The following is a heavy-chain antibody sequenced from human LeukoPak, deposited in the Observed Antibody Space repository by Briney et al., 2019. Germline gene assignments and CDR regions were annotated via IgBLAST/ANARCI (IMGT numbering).Heavy chain of an antibody. J-gene: IGHJ4*02. CDR1: GGSISSGGYY. Sequence: SETLSLTCTVSGGSISSGGYYWSWIRQHPGKGLEWIGYIYYSGSTCYNPSLKSRVTISVDTSKNQFSLKLNSVTAADTAVYYCARAPTGYYDSSGLDYWGQGTLVTVSS. V-gene: IGHV4-31*03. CDR2: IYYSGST. D-gene: IGHD3-22*01. CDR3: ARAPTGYYDSSGLDY.